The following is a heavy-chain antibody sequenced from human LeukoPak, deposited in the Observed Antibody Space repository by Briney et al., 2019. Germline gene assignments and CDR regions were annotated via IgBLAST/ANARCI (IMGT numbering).Heavy chain of an antibody. V-gene: IGHV3-53*01. Sequence: PGGSLRLSCAASGFTVSSNYMGWVRQAPGKGLEYVSVIYSGGNTYYAGSVKGRFTISRDNSKNTVYLQMNSLRAEDTAVFYCAKERDSKGYMDVWGKGTAVTVSS. D-gene: IGHD3/OR15-3a*01. J-gene: IGHJ6*03. CDR3: AKERDSKGYMDV. CDR2: IYSGGNT. CDR1: GFTVSSNY.